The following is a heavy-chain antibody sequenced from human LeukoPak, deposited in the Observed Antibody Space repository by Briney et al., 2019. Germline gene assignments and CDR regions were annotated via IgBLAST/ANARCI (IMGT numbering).Heavy chain of an antibody. CDR1: GFTFINYA. D-gene: IGHD4-23*01. Sequence: GGSLELSCAASGFTFINYAMTGFRRPQGRGWGWVSTIIGIGGSTYYADSVKGRFTISSDNSKNTLYLQMNSLRVEDTAVYYCARDQADYGGNSFYYYGMDVWGQGTTVTVSS. V-gene: IGHV3-23*01. J-gene: IGHJ6*02. CDR2: IIGIGGST. CDR3: ARDQADYGGNSFYYYGMDV.